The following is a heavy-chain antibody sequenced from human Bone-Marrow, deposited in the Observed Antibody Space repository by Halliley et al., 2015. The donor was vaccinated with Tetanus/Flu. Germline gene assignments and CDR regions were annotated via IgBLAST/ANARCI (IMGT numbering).Heavy chain of an antibody. CDR3: ARGPYSYDSSAYYPGPSYFDY. CDR2: YSGSP. V-gene: IGHV4-59*09. D-gene: IGHD3-22*01. J-gene: IGHJ4*02. Sequence: YSGSPHPNPSLKSRVIISVDPSKNQISLKLSSVTAADPAVYHCARGPYSYDSSAYYPGPSYFDYWGQGTLVTVSS.